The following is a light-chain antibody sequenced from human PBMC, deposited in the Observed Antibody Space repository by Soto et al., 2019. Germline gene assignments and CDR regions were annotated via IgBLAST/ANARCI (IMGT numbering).Light chain of an antibody. Sequence: QSALTQPRSVSGSPGQSVTISCTGTSSDVGGYNFVSWYQQHPGKAPKLMIYDVSQRPSGVPDRFSGSKSGNTASLTPSGLRADDEADYYCCSYAGSYNYVFGTGTKLTVL. CDR1: SSDVGGYNF. CDR2: DVS. J-gene: IGLJ1*01. CDR3: CSYAGSYNYV. V-gene: IGLV2-11*01.